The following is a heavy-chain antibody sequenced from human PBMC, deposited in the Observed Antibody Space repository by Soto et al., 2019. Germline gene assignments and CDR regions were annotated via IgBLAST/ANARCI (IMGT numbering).Heavy chain of an antibody. J-gene: IGHJ6*02. CDR2: INHSGST. CDR3: AGSSAAGMGYYYGMDV. Sequence: ETLSLTCAVYGGYFSGYYWSWIRQPPGKGLEWIGEINHSGSTNYNPSLKSRVTISVDTSKNQFPLKLSSVTAADTAVYYCAGSSAAGMGYYYGMDVWGQGTTVTVSS. CDR1: GGYFSGYY. V-gene: IGHV4-34*01. D-gene: IGHD6-13*01.